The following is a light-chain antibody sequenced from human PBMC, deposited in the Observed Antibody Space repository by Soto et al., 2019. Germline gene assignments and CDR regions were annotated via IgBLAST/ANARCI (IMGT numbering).Light chain of an antibody. CDR2: GAS. CDR1: QSVSSSY. Sequence: EIVLTQSPGTLSLSPGERATLSCRASQSVSSSYLAWYQQKPGQAPRLLIYGASSRATGIPDRFSGSGSGKDFTLTISRLEPEDFAVYYCQQYGSSYLTFGGGTKVEIK. J-gene: IGKJ4*01. V-gene: IGKV3-20*01. CDR3: QQYGSSYLT.